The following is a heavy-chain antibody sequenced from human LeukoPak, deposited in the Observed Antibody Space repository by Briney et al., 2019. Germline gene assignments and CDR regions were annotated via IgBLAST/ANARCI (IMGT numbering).Heavy chain of an antibody. CDR2: MNPNSGNT. J-gene: IGHJ6*03. Sequence: ASVKVSCKAFGYTFTGYWMHWVRQAPGQGPEWMGWMNPNSGNTGYAQKFQGRVTMTRNTSISTAYMELSSLRSEDTAVYYCARGRSGSYYWTDYYYYMDVWGKGTTVTISS. CDR3: ARGRSGSYYWTDYYYYMDV. D-gene: IGHD1-26*01. CDR1: GYTFTGYW. V-gene: IGHV1-8*02.